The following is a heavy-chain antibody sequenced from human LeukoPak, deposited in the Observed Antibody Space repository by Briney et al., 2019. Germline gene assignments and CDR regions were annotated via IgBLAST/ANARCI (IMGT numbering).Heavy chain of an antibody. V-gene: IGHV1-69*13. Sequence: AASVKVSCKAFGGTFISYAISWVRQAPGQGLEWMGGIIPIFGTANYAQKFQGRVTITADESTRTAYMELSRLRSEDTAVYYCARDYPIVVVPAARAGNWFDPWGQGTLVTVSS. CDR3: ARDYPIVVVPAARAGNWFDP. J-gene: IGHJ5*02. CDR2: IIPIFGTA. D-gene: IGHD2-2*01. CDR1: GGTFISYA.